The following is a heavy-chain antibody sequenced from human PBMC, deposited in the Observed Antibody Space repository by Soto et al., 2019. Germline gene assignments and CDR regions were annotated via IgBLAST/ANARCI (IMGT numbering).Heavy chain of an antibody. Sequence: EVQLAESGGGLAQPGGSLRLSCAASGFTLSGYAMDWVRQAPGKGLEYVSGISSNGVGTYYANSVQGRFTISRDNSKNTVYLKMGSLRTEDMAVYYCARRARPDFYYMDVWGKVTTVTVSS. CDR1: GFTLSGYA. V-gene: IGHV3-64*01. J-gene: IGHJ6*03. CDR3: ARRARPDFYYMDV. D-gene: IGHD6-6*01. CDR2: ISSNGVGT.